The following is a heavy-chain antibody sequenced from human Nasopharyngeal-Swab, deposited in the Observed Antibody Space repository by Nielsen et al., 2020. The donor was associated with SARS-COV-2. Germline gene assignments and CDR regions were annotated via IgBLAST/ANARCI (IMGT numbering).Heavy chain of an antibody. CDR3: AREAREGGGFDI. V-gene: IGHV3-7*01. CDR2: IKQGGSER. J-gene: IGHJ3*02. Sequence: VRQAPGKGLEWVANIKQGGSERNYVDSVKGRFTISRDNAKNSLYLQMNGLRAEDTAVYYCAREAREGGGFDIWGQGTMVTVSS. D-gene: IGHD3-16*01.